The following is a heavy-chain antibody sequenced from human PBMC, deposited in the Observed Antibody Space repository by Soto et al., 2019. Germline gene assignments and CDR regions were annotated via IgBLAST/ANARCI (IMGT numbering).Heavy chain of an antibody. D-gene: IGHD6-19*01. CDR2: VSSTGSGT. J-gene: IGHJ4*02. CDR3: GRHSSGLYFFDY. Sequence: GGSLRLSCAASGFTFSSYGMSWVRQAPGKGLEWVSGVSSTGSGTYYADYYADSVKGRFTISRDNSKNTLYLQMDTLGAGDTAVYYCGRHSSGLYFFDYWGRGTLVTVSS. CDR1: GFTFSSYG. V-gene: IGHV3-23*01.